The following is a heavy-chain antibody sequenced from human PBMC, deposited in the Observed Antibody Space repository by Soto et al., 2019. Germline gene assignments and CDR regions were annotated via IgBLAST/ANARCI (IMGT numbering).Heavy chain of an antibody. CDR2: VNTYNGNP. D-gene: IGHD6-6*01. J-gene: IGHJ4*02. CDR3: ARDSQYSTDWQRFDS. Sequence: QAPLVQSGVEVKKPGASVKVSCKASGYTFTTYAISWLRQAPGRGLEWMGWVNTYNGNPNYAQIFQGRVTMTTDTSTGTAYLELRSLKSDDSAVYYCARDSQYSTDWQRFDSWGQGNLVTVSS. V-gene: IGHV1-18*01. CDR1: GYTFTTYA.